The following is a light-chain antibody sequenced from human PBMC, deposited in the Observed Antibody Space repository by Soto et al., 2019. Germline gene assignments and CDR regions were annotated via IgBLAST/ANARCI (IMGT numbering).Light chain of an antibody. J-gene: IGLJ2*01. CDR3: AGWDASLSGHVV. V-gene: IGLV1-47*01. CDR1: SSNIGSSY. CDR2: RIN. Sequence: QSVLTQPPSASGTPGQRVTISCSGSSSNIGSSYVYWYQQLPGTAPKLVIFRINQRPSGVPDRFSGSKSGTSASLAISGLRSEDEADYYCAGWDASLSGHVVFGGGTKLTVL.